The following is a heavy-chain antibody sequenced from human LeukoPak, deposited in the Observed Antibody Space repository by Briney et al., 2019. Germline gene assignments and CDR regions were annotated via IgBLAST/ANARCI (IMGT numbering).Heavy chain of an antibody. D-gene: IGHD7-27*01. V-gene: IGHV3-21*04. CDR2: IGSSSSYI. CDR3: AKLGIGFRYFDL. CDR1: GFTFSSYS. Sequence: PGGSLRLSCAASGFTFSSYSMNWVRQAPGKGLEWVSSIGSSSSYIYYADSVKGRFTISRDNAKNSLYLQMNSLRAEDTAVYYCAKLGIGFRYFDLWGRGTLVTVSS. J-gene: IGHJ2*01.